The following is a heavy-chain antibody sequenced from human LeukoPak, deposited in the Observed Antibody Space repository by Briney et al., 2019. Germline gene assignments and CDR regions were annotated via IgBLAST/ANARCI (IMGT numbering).Heavy chain of an antibody. Sequence: GGSLRLSCAASGFTFSSYWMSWVRQAPGKGLEWVSYISSSGSTIYYADSVKGRFTISRDNAKNSLYLQMDNLRAEDTAVYYCARDYSGGWNDYWGQGTLVTVSS. J-gene: IGHJ4*02. CDR3: ARDYSGGWNDY. V-gene: IGHV3-48*04. CDR2: ISSSGSTI. CDR1: GFTFSSYW. D-gene: IGHD1-26*01.